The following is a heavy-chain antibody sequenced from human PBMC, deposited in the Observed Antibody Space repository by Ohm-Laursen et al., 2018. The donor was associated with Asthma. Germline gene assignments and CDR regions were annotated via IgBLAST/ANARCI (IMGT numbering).Heavy chain of an antibody. V-gene: IGHV4-59*01. CDR3: ARIYGSGSYYYYYYGMDV. CDR1: GCSISSYY. CDR2: IYYSGST. J-gene: IGHJ6*02. D-gene: IGHD3-10*01. Sequence: PSETLSLTSTGSGCSISSYYWSCIRPPQGLGLVWIGNIYYSGSTNYNPSLKSRVTISVDTSKNQFLLKLSSVTAADTAVYYCARIYGSGSYYYYYYGMDVWGQGTTVTVSS.